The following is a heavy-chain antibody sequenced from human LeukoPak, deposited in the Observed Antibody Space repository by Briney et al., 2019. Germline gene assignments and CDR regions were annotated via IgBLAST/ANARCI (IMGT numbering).Heavy chain of an antibody. CDR2: INPNSGGT. CDR3: ARDKEYCSGGSCNAFDI. CDR1: GYTFTGYY. J-gene: IGHJ3*02. D-gene: IGHD2-15*01. V-gene: IGHV1-2*02. Sequence: GASVKVSCKASGYTFTGYYMHWVRQAPGQGLEWMGWINPNSGGTNYAQKFQGRVTMTRDTSISTAYMELSRLRSDDTAVYYCARDKEYCSGGSCNAFDIWGQGTMVTVSS.